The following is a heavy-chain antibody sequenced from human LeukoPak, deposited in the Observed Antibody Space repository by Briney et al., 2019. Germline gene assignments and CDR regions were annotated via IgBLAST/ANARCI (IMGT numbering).Heavy chain of an antibody. Sequence: SETLSRTCTVSGGSISSYYWSWIRQPPGKGLEWIGYIYYSGSTNYNPSLKSRVTISVDTSKNQFSLKLSSVTAADTAVYYCARDGLGGGSFDYWGQGTLVTVSS. J-gene: IGHJ4*02. D-gene: IGHD1-26*01. CDR2: IYYSGST. CDR3: ARDGLGGGSFDY. V-gene: IGHV4-59*01. CDR1: GGSISSYY.